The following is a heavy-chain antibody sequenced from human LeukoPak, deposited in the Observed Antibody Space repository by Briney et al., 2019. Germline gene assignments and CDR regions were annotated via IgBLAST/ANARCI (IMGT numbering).Heavy chain of an antibody. J-gene: IGHJ4*02. V-gene: IGHV3-30-3*01. CDR2: ISYDGSNK. Sequence: GGSLRLSCAASGFTFSSYAMHWVRQAPGKGLEWVAVISYDGSNKYYADSVKGRFTISRDNSKNTLYLQMNSLRAEDTAVYYCAKERDYDILTGYLPIDYWGQGTLVTVSS. CDR3: AKERDYDILTGYLPIDY. D-gene: IGHD3-9*01. CDR1: GFTFSSYA.